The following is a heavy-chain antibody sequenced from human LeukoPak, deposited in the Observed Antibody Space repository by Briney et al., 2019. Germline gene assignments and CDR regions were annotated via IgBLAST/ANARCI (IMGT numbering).Heavy chain of an antibody. CDR1: GFTFSSYA. CDR2: ISSTSSTI. J-gene: IGHJ5*02. Sequence: GGSLRLSCAASGFTFSSYAMNWVRQAPGKGLEWISYISSTSSTIYYADSVKGRFTISRDNAKNSLYLQMYSLRAGDTAVYYCANLGDYAGNSPSWGQGTLVTVSS. CDR3: ANLGDYAGNSPS. V-gene: IGHV3-48*04. D-gene: IGHD4-23*01.